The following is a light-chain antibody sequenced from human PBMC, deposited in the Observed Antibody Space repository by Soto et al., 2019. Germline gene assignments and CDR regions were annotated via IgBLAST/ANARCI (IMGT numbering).Light chain of an antibody. V-gene: IGKV3-15*01. Sequence: EVVMTQSPATLSVSPGERATLSCRASQTVSRNLAWYQQRPGQAPRLLIYDISNRATGVPARFSGSGSETEFTLTISSLQSEDFEIYYCQQYNNWPITFGQGTRLEIK. CDR3: QQYNNWPIT. CDR2: DIS. J-gene: IGKJ5*01. CDR1: QTVSRN.